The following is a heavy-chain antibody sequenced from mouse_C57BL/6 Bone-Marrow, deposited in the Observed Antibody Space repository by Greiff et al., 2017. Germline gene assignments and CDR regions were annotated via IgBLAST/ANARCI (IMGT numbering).Heavy chain of an antibody. CDR1: GYTFTSYG. J-gene: IGHJ3*01. V-gene: IGHV1-81*01. Sequence: VQLQQSGAELARPGASVKLSCKASGYTFTSYGISWVKQRTGQGLEWIGEIYPRSGNTYYNEKFKGKATLTADKSSSTAYMELRSLTSEDSAVYFCARVVGSGYRFAYWGQGTLVTVSA. CDR3: ARVVGSGYRFAY. CDR2: IYPRSGNT. D-gene: IGHD3-2*02.